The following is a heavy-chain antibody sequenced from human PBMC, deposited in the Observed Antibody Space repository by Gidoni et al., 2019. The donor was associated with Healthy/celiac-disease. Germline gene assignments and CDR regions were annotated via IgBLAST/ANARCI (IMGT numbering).Heavy chain of an antibody. J-gene: IGHJ4*02. CDR2: INSDGSST. V-gene: IGHV3-74*01. CDR3: ERVRGTYYDILTGYYDFDY. CDR1: GFPFSSHW. Sequence: EVQLVESGGGLVQSGGSLRLSCAASGFPFSSHWMHWVRQAPGKGLVWVARINSDGSSTSYADSVKGRFTISRDNAKNTLYLQMNSLRAEDTAVYYCERVRGTYYDILTGYYDFDYWGQGTLVTVSS. D-gene: IGHD3-9*01.